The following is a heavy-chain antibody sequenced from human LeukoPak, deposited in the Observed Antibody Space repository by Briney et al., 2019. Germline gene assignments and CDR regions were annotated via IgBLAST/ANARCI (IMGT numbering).Heavy chain of an antibody. CDR1: GYTFTSYG. CDR2: ISAYNGNT. V-gene: IGHV1-18*01. J-gene: IGHJ4*02. Sequence: ASVTVSCKASGYTFTSYGISWVRQAPGQGLEWMGWISAYNGNTNYAQKFQGRVTMTRDTSTSTVYMELSSLRSEDTAVYYCARHYGGNVDYWGQGTLVTVSS. CDR3: ARHYGGNVDY. D-gene: IGHD4-23*01.